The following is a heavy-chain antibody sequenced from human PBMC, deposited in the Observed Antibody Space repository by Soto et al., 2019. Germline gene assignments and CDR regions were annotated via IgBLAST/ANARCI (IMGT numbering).Heavy chain of an antibody. CDR2: IHPNSGGT. CDR1: GYTFTGYY. V-gene: IGHV1-2*04. CDR3: AREGGLGAAAYFDY. J-gene: IGHJ4*02. D-gene: IGHD2-2*01. Sequence: ASVKVSCKASGYTFTGYYIHWLRQAPGQGLEWMGWIHPNSGGTNYAQKFQGWVTLTRDTSTSTAYLEVRLTSDDSAVYFCAREGGLGAAAYFDYWGQGTQVTVSS.